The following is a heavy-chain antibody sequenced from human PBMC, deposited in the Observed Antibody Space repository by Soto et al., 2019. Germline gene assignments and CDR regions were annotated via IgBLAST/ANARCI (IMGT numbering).Heavy chain of an antibody. J-gene: IGHJ4*02. D-gene: IGHD2-2*01. Sequence: EVQLVESGGGLVQTGGSLRLSCAASGFTFSSYWMHWVRQAPGKGVVWVSRINGDGGSTNYADSVKGRFTISRDNAKNTVYLQVDSLRAEDTAVYYCARGLYLKYGQDYWGQGTLVNVSS. CDR2: INGDGGST. CDR1: GFTFSSYW. CDR3: ARGLYLKYGQDY. V-gene: IGHV3-74*01.